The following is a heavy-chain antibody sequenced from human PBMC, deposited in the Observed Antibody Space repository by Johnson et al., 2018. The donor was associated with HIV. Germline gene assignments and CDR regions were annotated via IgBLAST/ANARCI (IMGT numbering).Heavy chain of an antibody. D-gene: IGHD3-22*01. J-gene: IGHJ3*02. CDR2: ISHDVNNK. V-gene: IGHV3-30*03. CDR1: GFTVSGNY. Sequence: QVQLVESGGGLVQPGGSLRLSCAASGFTVSGNYMNWVRQAPGKGLEWVAAISHDVNNKFSADSVKGRFTLSRDNAKKSLYLQMNSLRDEDTALYYCARDPELDYFDNRAFDIWGQGTMVTVSS. CDR3: ARDPELDYFDNRAFDI.